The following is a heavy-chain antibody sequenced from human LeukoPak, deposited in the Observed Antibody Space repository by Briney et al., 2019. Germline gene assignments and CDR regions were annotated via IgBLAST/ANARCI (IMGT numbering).Heavy chain of an antibody. J-gene: IGHJ4*02. CDR1: GFTLNNYA. CDR3: AKDKGYSYGY. Sequence: PGGSLRLSCAVSGFTLNNYAMHWVRQAPGKGLEYVAAIDGIGGRTYYADSVKGRFTISRDNSKNTLYLQMNSLRAEDTAVYYCAKDKGYSYGYWGQGTLVTVSS. V-gene: IGHV3-64*02. CDR2: IDGIGGRT. D-gene: IGHD5-18*01.